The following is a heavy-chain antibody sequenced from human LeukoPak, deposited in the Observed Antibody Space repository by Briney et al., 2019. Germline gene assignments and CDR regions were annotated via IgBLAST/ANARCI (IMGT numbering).Heavy chain of an antibody. Sequence: GGSLRLSCAASGFTFSTYWMSWVRQAPGKGLEWVANIKQDGSQKFYVDSVKGRFTISRDNAKNSLYLQMNSLRAEDTAVYYCARDPGYFDWLVLWGQGTLVTVSS. J-gene: IGHJ5*02. D-gene: IGHD3-9*01. CDR1: GFTFSTYW. CDR2: IKQDGSQK. V-gene: IGHV3-7*01. CDR3: ARDPGYFDWLVL.